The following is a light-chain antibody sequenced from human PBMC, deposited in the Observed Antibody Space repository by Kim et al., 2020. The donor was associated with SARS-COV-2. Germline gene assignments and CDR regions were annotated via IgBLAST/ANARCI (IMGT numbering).Light chain of an antibody. CDR1: SSDIGGYNY. V-gene: IGLV2-8*01. CDR2: EVN. J-gene: IGLJ2*01. Sequence: QSALTQPPSASGSPGQSVTMSCTGTSSDIGGYNYVSWYQHHPGKAPKLIIFEVNKRPSGVPDRFFGSKSGNTASLTVSGLQAEDEADYYCSSFGGRNNLLFGGGTKLTVL. CDR3: SSFGGRNNLL.